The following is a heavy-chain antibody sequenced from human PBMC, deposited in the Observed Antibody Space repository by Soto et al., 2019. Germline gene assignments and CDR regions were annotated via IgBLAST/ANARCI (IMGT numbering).Heavy chain of an antibody. Sequence: ASVKVSCKASGYTFASYGISWVRQAPGQGLEWMGWISAYNGNTNYAQKLQGRVTMTTDTSTSTAYMELRSLRSDDTAVYYCARDDHGTGTTHYWGQGTLVTVSS. J-gene: IGHJ4*02. D-gene: IGHD1-7*01. V-gene: IGHV1-18*01. CDR3: ARDDHGTGTTHY. CDR2: ISAYNGNT. CDR1: GYTFASYG.